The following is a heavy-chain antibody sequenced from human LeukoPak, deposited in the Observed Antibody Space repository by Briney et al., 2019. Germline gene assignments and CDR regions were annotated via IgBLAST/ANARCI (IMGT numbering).Heavy chain of an antibody. D-gene: IGHD4-17*01. J-gene: IGHJ4*02. CDR2: IRYDGSKK. V-gene: IGHV3-30*02. CDR3: AKSRGVTSVTTGGYFDY. CDR1: GITFRSYG. Sequence: GGSLRLSCAASGITFRSYGMQWGRQALGKGLEWVAFIRYDGSKKYYADSVKGRFNISRDNSKNTLYLQMNSLRADDTAVYYCAKSRGVTSVTTGGYFDYWGQGILVTVSS.